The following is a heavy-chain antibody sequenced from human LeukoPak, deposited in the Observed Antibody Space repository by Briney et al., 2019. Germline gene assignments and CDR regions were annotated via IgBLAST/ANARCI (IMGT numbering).Heavy chain of an antibody. Sequence: TGGSLRLSCAASGLTVSSNYMSWVRQAPGKGLEWVSAISGSGGSTYYADSVKGRFTISRDNSKNTLYLQMNSLRAEDTAVYYCAKDSSSWSNWFDPWGQGTLVTVSS. CDR1: GLTVSSNY. V-gene: IGHV3-23*01. J-gene: IGHJ5*02. D-gene: IGHD6-13*01. CDR3: AKDSSSWSNWFDP. CDR2: ISGSGGST.